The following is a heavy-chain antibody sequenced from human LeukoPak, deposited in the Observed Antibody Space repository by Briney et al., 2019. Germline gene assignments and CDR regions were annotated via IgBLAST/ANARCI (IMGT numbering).Heavy chain of an antibody. CDR3: ARGGYYFDY. CDR2: INSDGATT. V-gene: IGHV3-74*01. D-gene: IGHD2-15*01. Sequence: PGGSLRLSCAASGFTFSDYWMHWVRQAPGKGLLWVSRINSDGATTTYAVSVRGRFTISRDNAKNTLYLQMNSLRAEDTAVYYCARGGYYFDYWGQGTLVTVSS. CDR1: GFTFSDYW. J-gene: IGHJ4*02.